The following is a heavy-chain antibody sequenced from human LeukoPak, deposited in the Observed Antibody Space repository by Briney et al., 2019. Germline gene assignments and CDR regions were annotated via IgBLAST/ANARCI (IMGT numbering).Heavy chain of an antibody. CDR1: GGSISSGGYY. J-gene: IGHJ3*02. CDR2: IYYSGST. Sequence: PSETLSLTCTVSGGSISSGGYYWSWIRQHPGKGLEGIGYIYYSGSTYYNPSLKSRVTISVDTSKNQFSLKLSSVTAADTAVYYCATYGDYGADAFDIWGQGTMVTVSS. CDR3: ATYGDYGADAFDI. D-gene: IGHD4-17*01. V-gene: IGHV4-31*03.